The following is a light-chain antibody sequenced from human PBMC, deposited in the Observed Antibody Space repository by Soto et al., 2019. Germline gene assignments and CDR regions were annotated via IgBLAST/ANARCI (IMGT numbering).Light chain of an antibody. V-gene: IGKV3-20*01. J-gene: IGKJ2*01. CDR1: QNVSSSY. CDR2: GAS. CDR3: QQYGSSPHT. Sequence: EIVLTQSPGTLSLSPGERATLSCRASQNVSSSYLAWYQQKPGQAPRLLIYGASSRATGIPDRFSGSGSGTDFTLTISRLETEDFAVYYCQQYGSSPHTFGQGTKLEIK.